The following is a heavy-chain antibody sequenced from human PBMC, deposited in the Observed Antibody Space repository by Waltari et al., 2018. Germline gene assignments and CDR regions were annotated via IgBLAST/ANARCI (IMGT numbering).Heavy chain of an antibody. V-gene: IGHV1-69*08. J-gene: IGHJ6*02. CDR3: ARDESGYDYPFPYYGMDV. CDR1: GGTFSSYA. Sequence: QVQLVQSGAEVKKPGSSVKVSCKASGGTFSSYAISWVRQAPGPGLEWMGRIIRILGTANYVQKCQGRGTITADKSTSTAYMELSSLRSEDTAVYYCARDESGYDYPFPYYGMDVWGQGTTVTVSS. CDR2: IIRILGTA. D-gene: IGHD5-12*01.